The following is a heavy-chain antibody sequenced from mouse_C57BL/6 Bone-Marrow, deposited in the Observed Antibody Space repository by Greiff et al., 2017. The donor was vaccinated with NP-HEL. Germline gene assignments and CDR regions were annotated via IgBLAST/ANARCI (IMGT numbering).Heavy chain of an antibody. D-gene: IGHD2-3*01. V-gene: IGHV1-72*01. CDR1: GYTFTSYW. CDR2: IDPNSGGT. CDR3: ATDGYFYWYFDV. Sequence: QVQLKQPGAELVKPGASVKLSCKASGYTFTSYWMHWVKQRPGRGLEWIGRIDPNSGGTKYNEKFKSKATLTVDKPSSTAYMQLSSLTSEDSAVYDCATDGYFYWYFDVWGTGTTVTVSS. J-gene: IGHJ1*03.